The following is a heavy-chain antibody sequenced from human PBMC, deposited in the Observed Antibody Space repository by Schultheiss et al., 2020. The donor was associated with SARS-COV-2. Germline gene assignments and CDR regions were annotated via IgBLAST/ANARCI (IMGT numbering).Heavy chain of an antibody. Sequence: SETLSLTCAVSGGSISSGGYSWSWIRQPPGKGLEWIGYIYHSGSTYYNPSLKSRVTISVDRSKNQFSLKLSSVTAADTAVYYCARGSWGVLMVYAPYFDYWGQGTLVTVSS. CDR1: GGSISSGGYS. V-gene: IGHV4-30-2*01. D-gene: IGHD2-8*01. CDR3: ARGSWGVLMVYAPYFDY. J-gene: IGHJ4*02. CDR2: IYHSGST.